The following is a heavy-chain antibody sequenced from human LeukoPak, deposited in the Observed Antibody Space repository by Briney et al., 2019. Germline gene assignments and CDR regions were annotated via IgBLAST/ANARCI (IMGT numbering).Heavy chain of an antibody. J-gene: IGHJ3*02. CDR1: GFTFSSYN. Sequence: GGSLRLSCAASGFTFSSYNMNWVRQAPGKGLEWVSSTTSSSSYIYYADSVKGRFTISRDNAKNSLYLQMNSLRAEDTAVYYCARAKFDSSRYYYRGFDIWGQGTMVTVSS. D-gene: IGHD3-22*01. CDR2: TTSSSSYI. V-gene: IGHV3-21*06. CDR3: ARAKFDSSRYYYRGFDI.